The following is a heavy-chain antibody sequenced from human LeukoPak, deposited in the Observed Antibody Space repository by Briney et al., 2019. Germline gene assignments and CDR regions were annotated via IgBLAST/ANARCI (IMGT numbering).Heavy chain of an antibody. Sequence: APVKVSCKASGYTFTGYYMHWLRQAPGQGLEWMGRINPNSGGTNYAQKFQGRVTMTRDTSISTAYMELSRLRSDDTAVYYCASSTQYYYDSSGQYYFDYWGQGTLVTVSS. CDR3: ASSTQYYYDSSGQYYFDY. V-gene: IGHV1-2*06. D-gene: IGHD3-22*01. J-gene: IGHJ4*02. CDR1: GYTFTGYY. CDR2: INPNSGGT.